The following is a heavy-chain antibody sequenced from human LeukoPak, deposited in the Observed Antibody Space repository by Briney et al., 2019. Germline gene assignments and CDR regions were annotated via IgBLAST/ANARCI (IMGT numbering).Heavy chain of an antibody. Sequence: GASVKVSCKASGYTFTSYAMHWVRQAPGQRLEWMGWINAGNGNTKYSQKFQGRVTITRDTSASTAYMELSSLRSEDTAVYYRARDRHRRMLEPTLLDYWGQGTLVTVSS. CDR1: GYTFTSYA. CDR3: ARDRHRRMLEPTLLDY. J-gene: IGHJ4*02. CDR2: INAGNGNT. D-gene: IGHD1-1*01. V-gene: IGHV1-3*01.